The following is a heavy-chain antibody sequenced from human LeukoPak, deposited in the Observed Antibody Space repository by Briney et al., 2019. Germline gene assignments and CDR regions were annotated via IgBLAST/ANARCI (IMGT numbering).Heavy chain of an antibody. D-gene: IGHD6-13*01. CDR2: IYPRGST. CDR3: ARMDLRQQLYH. J-gene: IGHJ5*02. Sequence: PSETLSLTCVVSGDSISRGSYSWTWIRQAPGKGLEWIGYIYPRGSTYYNPSLKSRVTMSVDTSKNQFSLKLSSVTAADTAVYYCARMDLRQQLYHWGQGTLVTVSS. CDR1: GDSISRGSYS. V-gene: IGHV4-30-2*01.